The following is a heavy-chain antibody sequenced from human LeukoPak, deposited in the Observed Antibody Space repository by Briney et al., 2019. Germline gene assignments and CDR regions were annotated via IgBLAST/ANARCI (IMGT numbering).Heavy chain of an antibody. CDR2: ISPSGDNT. CDR3: AKTDCTSTSCYIGWFDP. CDR1: GFPLRSYG. V-gene: IGHV3-23*01. Sequence: GGSLRLSCAASGFPLRSYGMSWVRQAPGKGLEWVSAISPSGDNTYYADSMKGRFTISRDNSRNTLYLQVNTLRAADTALYYCAKTDCTSTSCYIGWFDPWGQGTLVTVSS. J-gene: IGHJ5*02. D-gene: IGHD2-2*02.